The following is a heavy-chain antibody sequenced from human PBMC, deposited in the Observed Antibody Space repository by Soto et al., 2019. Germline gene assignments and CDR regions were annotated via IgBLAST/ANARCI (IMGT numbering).Heavy chain of an antibody. CDR3: ARQGFGALHGLVDV. CDR2: VNDNWAS. D-gene: IGHD3-10*01. J-gene: IGHJ6*02. V-gene: IGHV4-59*08. CDR1: GGSISSYY. Sequence: QVPLQESGPGLVKPSETLSLSCTVSGGSISSYYWSWIRQTPEKGLEWIGYVNDNWASNYNPSLKSRVAISLDTSKRQSSLKLTSVTATDAGVYYCARQGFGALHGLVDVWAQGTTVTVSS.